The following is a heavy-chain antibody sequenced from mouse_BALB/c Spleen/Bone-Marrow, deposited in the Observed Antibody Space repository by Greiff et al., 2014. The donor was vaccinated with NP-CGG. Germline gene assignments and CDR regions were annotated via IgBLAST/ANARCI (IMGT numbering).Heavy chain of an antibody. J-gene: IGHJ2*01. CDR3: ARHGITRLLDY. CDR1: GFTFSSYA. Sequence: EVHLVESGGGLVKPGGSLKLSCAASGFTFSSYAMSWVRQTPEKRLEWVATISSGGSYTYYPDSVKGRFTISRDNAKNTLYLQMSSLRSKDTAMYYCARHGITRLLDYWGQGTTLTVSS. V-gene: IGHV5-9-3*01. CDR2: ISSGGSYT. D-gene: IGHD2-4*01.